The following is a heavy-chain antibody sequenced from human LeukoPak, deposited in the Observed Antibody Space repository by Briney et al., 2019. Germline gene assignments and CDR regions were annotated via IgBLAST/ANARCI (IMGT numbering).Heavy chain of an antibody. CDR2: IYSGGST. D-gene: IGHD6-6*01. J-gene: IGHJ4*02. CDR3: ARVGYSSSTDFDY. CDR1: GFTLRSNY. V-gene: IGHV3-53*01. Sequence: GGSLRLSCAASGFTLRSNYMTWVRQAPGKGLEWVSVIYSGGSTYYADSVKGRFTISRDNSKNTLYLQMNSLRGEDTAVYYCARVGYSSSTDFDYWGQGTLVTVSS.